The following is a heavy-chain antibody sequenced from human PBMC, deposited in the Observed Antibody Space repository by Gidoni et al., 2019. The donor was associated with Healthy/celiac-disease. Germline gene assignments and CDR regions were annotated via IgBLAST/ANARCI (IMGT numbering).Heavy chain of an antibody. Sequence: EVQLVESGGGLVQPGGPLRLSCAAAGFTLSSYAMSWVRQAPGKGLEWFSAISGSGGSTYYADSVKGRFTISRDNSKNTLYLQMNSLRAEDTAVYYCAKDSQAYCGGDCYNDYWGQGTLVTVSS. CDR2: ISGSGGST. CDR3: AKDSQAYCGGDCYNDY. V-gene: IGHV3-23*04. CDR1: GFTLSSYA. D-gene: IGHD2-21*02. J-gene: IGHJ4*02.